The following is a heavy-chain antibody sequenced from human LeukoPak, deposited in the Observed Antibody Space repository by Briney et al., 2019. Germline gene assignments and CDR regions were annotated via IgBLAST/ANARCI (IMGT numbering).Heavy chain of an antibody. CDR1: GITLSNYG. CDR2: ISGSGGGA. V-gene: IGHV3-23*01. D-gene: IGHD3-22*01. CDR3: AKRGVVIRVILVGFHKEAYYFDS. J-gene: IGHJ4*02. Sequence: GGSLRLSCAVSGITLSNYGMSWVRQAPGKGLEWVAGISGSGGGANYADSVKGRFTISRDNPKNTLYLQMNSLRAEDTAVYFCAKRGVVIRVILVGFHKEAYYFDSWGQGALVTVSS.